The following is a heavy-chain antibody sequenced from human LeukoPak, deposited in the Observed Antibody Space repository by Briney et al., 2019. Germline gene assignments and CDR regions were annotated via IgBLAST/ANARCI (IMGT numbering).Heavy chain of an antibody. CDR3: ARVGRYCSSTSCSRELVACDY. CDR2: ISSSSSYT. D-gene: IGHD2-2*01. J-gene: IGHJ4*02. V-gene: IGHV3-11*06. CDR1: GFTFSDYY. Sequence: GGSLRLSCAASGFTFSDYYMSWIRRAPGKGLEWVSYISSSSSYTNYADSVKGRFTISRDNAKNSLYLQMNSLRAEDTAVYYCARVGRYCSSTSCSRELVACDYWGQGTLVTVSS.